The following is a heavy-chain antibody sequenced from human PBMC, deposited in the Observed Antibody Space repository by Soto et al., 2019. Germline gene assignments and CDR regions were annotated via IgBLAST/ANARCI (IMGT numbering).Heavy chain of an antibody. J-gene: IGHJ6*02. CDR3: ARKDHGDRYRSAAYYYYGMDV. CDR1: GYTFTSYG. D-gene: IGHD2-21*02. V-gene: IGHV1-69*04. Sequence: GASVKVSCKASGYTFTSYGISWVRQAPGQGLEWMGRIIPILGISNYAQRFQGRVTMTADKSTTTAYMELNSLRSEDTAVYYCARKDHGDRYRSAAYYYYGMDVWGQGTTVTVSS. CDR2: IIPILGIS.